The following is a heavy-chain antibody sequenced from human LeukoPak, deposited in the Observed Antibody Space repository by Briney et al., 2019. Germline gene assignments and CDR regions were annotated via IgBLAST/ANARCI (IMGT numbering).Heavy chain of an antibody. CDR3: ARDLVLTTGTIYYMDV. V-gene: IGHV1-2*02. D-gene: IGHD1-1*01. CDR1: GYTFTGYY. Sequence: ASVKVSCKASGYTFTGYYMRWVRQAPGQGLEWMGWINPNSGGTNYAQKFQGRVTMTRDTSISTAYMELSRLRSDDTAVYYCARDLVLTTGTIYYMDVWGKGTTVTVSS. J-gene: IGHJ6*03. CDR2: INPNSGGT.